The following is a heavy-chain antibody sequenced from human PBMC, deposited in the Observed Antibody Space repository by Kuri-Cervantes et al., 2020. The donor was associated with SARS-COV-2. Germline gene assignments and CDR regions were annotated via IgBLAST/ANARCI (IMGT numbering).Heavy chain of an antibody. J-gene: IGHJ5*02. V-gene: IGHV3-11*04. CDR3: ARGFLGATISGPGFDP. D-gene: IGHD1-26*01. CDR2: SSGSATMT. CDR1: GFTFSDYY. Sequence: GESLKISCAASGFTFSDYYMSWVRQAPGKGLEWISSSSGSATMTYYADSVQGRFTISGDNAKNSLYLQMNSLRAEDTAVYYCARGFLGATISGPGFDPWGQGTLVTVSS.